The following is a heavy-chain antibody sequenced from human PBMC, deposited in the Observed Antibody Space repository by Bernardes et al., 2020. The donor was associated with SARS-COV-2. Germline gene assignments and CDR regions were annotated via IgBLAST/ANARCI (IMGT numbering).Heavy chain of an antibody. CDR2: ISGSGGST. J-gene: IGHJ4*02. CDR3: AKGHGDYIDLDY. CDR1: GFTFSSYA. Sequence: GSLRLSCAASGFTFSSYAMSWVRQAPGKGLEWVSAISGSGGSTYYADSVKGRFTISRDNSKNTLYLQMNSLRAEDTAVYYCAKGHGDYIDLDYWGQGILVTVSS. D-gene: IGHD4-17*01. V-gene: IGHV3-23*01.